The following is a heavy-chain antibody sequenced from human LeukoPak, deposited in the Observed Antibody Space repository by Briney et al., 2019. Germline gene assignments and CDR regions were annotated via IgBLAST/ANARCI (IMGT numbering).Heavy chain of an antibody. Sequence: GGSLRLSCAASGFTFSSCAMTWVRQAPGKGLEWVASITGDGTRTYYTDSVKGRFTISRDNSKNTLYLQMKSLRADETAIYYCASRPRAGMGPLDYWGQGTLVTVSS. V-gene: IGHV3-23*01. CDR1: GFTFSSCA. D-gene: IGHD6-13*01. CDR2: ITGDGTRT. J-gene: IGHJ4*02. CDR3: ASRPRAGMGPLDY.